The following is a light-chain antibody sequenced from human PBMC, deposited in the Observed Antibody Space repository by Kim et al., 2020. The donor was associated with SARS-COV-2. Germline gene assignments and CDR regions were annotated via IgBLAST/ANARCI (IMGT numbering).Light chain of an antibody. CDR2: EVS. CDR3: SSYAGSNNYV. V-gene: IGLV2-8*01. J-gene: IGLJ1*01. Sequence: GQSFTISRTGTSSDVGGYNYVSWYQQHPGKAPKLMIYEVSKRPSGVPDRFSGSKSGNTASLTVSGLQAEDEADYYCSSYAGSNNYVFGTGTKVTVL. CDR1: SSDVGGYNY.